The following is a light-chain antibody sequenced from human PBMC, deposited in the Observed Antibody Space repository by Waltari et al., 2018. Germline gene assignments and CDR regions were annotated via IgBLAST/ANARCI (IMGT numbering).Light chain of an antibody. CDR3: QRYESYPFT. V-gene: IGKV1-5*03. CDR1: QSFLDW. Sequence: SASVGDRVTITCRASQSFLDWLAWYQQKPGKAPKLLIYKTSSLKSGVPSRFSGSASGTEFTLTISSLQPDDFATYYCQRYESYPFTFGGGTKVEIK. J-gene: IGKJ4*01. CDR2: KTS.